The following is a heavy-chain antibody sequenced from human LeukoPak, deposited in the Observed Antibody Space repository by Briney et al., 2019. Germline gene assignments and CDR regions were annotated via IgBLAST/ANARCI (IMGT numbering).Heavy chain of an antibody. CDR2: MYIGGST. V-gene: IGHV3-66*02. J-gene: IGHJ4*02. D-gene: IGHD3-9*01. Sequence: GGSLRLSCAASGFTVSSNYMSWVRQAPGKGLEGVSGMYIGGSTYYADSVKGRFTISRDNSKNTLDLQMNSLRAEDTAVYYCARGILTVVDYWGQGTLVTVSS. CDR1: GFTVSSNY. CDR3: ARGILTVVDY.